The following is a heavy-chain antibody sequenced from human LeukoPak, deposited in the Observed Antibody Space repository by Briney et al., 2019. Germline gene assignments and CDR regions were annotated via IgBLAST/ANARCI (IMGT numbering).Heavy chain of an antibody. Sequence: GGSLRLSCAASGFIFNSHYMSWVRQAPGKGLEWVATIRQDGGATYSVDSVKGRFTISRDNANNALYLQMNNLGAEDTAVYYCARENWEKYDDFWSGYLSDWGQGTLVTVSS. CDR1: GFIFNSHY. CDR2: IRQDGGAT. J-gene: IGHJ1*01. V-gene: IGHV3-7*01. D-gene: IGHD3-3*01. CDR3: ARENWEKYDDFWSGYLSD.